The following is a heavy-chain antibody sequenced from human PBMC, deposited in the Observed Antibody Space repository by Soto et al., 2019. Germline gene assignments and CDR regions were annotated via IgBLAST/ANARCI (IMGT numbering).Heavy chain of an antibody. J-gene: IGHJ4*02. CDR3: AWTLAFCGGNCYLPNFDT. CDR1: GGTFTNYD. CDR2: ILPLFGSP. D-gene: IGHD2-21*01. V-gene: IGHV1-69*01. Sequence: QVQLVQSGTEVQKPGSSVKLSCKTSGGTFTNYDISWVRQAPGQGLEWMGGILPLFGSPHYSPKFEGRVTITADEVSTTAHLELSSLRFDDTAVYFCAWTLAFCGGNCYLPNFDTWGQGTLVIVSS.